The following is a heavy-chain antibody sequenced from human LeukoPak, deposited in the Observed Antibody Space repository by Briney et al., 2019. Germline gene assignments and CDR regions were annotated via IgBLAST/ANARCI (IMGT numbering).Heavy chain of an antibody. CDR3: ARDVPYSSSWLGGHNWFDP. Sequence: ASVTVSCKASGYTFTGYYMHWVRQAPGKGLEWMGWINPNSGGTNYAQTFQGRVTMTRDTSISTAYMELSRLRSDDTAVYYCARDVPYSSSWLGGHNWFDPWGQGTLVTVSS. CDR1: GYTFTGYY. J-gene: IGHJ5*02. CDR2: INPNSGGT. D-gene: IGHD6-13*01. V-gene: IGHV1-2*02.